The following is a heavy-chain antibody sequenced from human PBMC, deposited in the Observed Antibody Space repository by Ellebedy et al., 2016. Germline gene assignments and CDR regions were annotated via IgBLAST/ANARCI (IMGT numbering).Heavy chain of an antibody. CDR1: GFTVSANY. CDR2: TPPTGKT. V-gene: IGHV3-53*01. J-gene: IGHJ5*02. CDR3: TKSTHSYAWGS. Sequence: GESLKISCAVSGFTVSANYMGWVRQAPGKGLEWVSMTPPTGKTFYGESVKGRFTISRDSSKNTLHLQMNSLTAEDTTFYFCTKSTHSYAWGSWGQGTLVTVSS. D-gene: IGHD3-16*01.